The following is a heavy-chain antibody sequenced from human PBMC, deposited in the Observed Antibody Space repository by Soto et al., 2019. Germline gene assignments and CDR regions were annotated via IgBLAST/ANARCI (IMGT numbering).Heavy chain of an antibody. Sequence: QVQLVQSGAEVKKPGSSVRVSCKTSGGTFRTSAISWVRQAPGQGLEWMGGIMPVFPTPDYAQKFQGRVTITADESTRTVYMELSSLRSEDTAVYYCARDKDRQQLGGNYYYILDVWGQGTTVTVSS. CDR1: GGTFRTSA. CDR2: IMPVFPTP. V-gene: IGHV1-69*12. CDR3: ARDKDRQQLGGNYYYILDV. D-gene: IGHD3-3*02. J-gene: IGHJ6*02.